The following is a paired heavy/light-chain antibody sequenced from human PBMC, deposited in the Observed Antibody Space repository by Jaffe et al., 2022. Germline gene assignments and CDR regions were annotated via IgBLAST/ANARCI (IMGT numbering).Light chain of an antibody. J-gene: IGLJ3*02. V-gene: IGLV2-14*03. CDR2: DVS. CDR1: NRDVGDYNY. Sequence: QSALTQPASVSGSPGQSITISCTGTNRDVGDYNYVSWYQQYPGKAPKLMIFDVSNRPSGVSNRFSGSKSDNTASLTISGLQAEDEADYYCSSYTGSDTLVFGGGTKLTVL. CDR3: SSYTGSDTLV.
Heavy chain of an antibody. CDR2: ISYRGST. V-gene: IGHV4-39*01. CDR3: ARSRSSFANWFDP. CDR1: DGSISSRTSY. J-gene: IGHJ5*02. Sequence: QLLLQESGPRLVKPSETLSLICTVSDGSISSRTSYWGWIRQSPGKGLEWIGCISYRGSTYLNPSLKSRVTLSVDTSRNQFSLQVSSVTATDTAVYYCARSRSSFANWFDPWGQGTPVTVSS. D-gene: IGHD6-13*01.